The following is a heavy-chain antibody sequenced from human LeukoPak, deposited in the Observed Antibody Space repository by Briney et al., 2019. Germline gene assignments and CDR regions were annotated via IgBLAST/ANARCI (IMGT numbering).Heavy chain of an antibody. CDR1: GLTFTNAW. V-gene: IGHV3-15*01. D-gene: IGHD4-11*01. Sequence: PGGSLRLSCAASGLTFTNAWMSWVRQAPGEGLEWVGRIKSKTDGGTVDYAPPVKGRFTISRDDSRNTLSLQMNFLKTEDTAVYYCTTDPGNYEIFWGQGTLVSVSS. J-gene: IGHJ4*02. CDR3: TTDPGNYEIF. CDR2: IKSKTDGGTV.